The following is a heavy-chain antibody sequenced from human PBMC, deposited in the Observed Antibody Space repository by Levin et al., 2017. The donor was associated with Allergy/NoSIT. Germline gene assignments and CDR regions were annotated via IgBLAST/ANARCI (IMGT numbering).Heavy chain of an antibody. CDR3: TTERFCVRGGSCYSDAFDI. Sequence: GGSLRLSCAASGFTFSNAWMSWVRQAPGKGLEWVGRIKSKTDGGTSDYAAPVKGRFTISRDDSKNTLYLQMNSLKTEDTAVYYCTTERFCVRGGSCYSDAFDIWGQGTMVTVSS. J-gene: IGHJ3*02. CDR2: IKSKTDGGTS. D-gene: IGHD2-15*01. CDR1: GFTFSNAW. V-gene: IGHV3-15*01.